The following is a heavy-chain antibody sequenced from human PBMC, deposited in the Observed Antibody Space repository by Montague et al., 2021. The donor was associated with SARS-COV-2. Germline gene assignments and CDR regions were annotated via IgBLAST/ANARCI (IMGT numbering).Heavy chain of an antibody. CDR1: GFTFSGYS. Sequence: SLRLSCAASGFTFSGYSMNWVRQAPGKGLEWVSSISSSSSYIYFADSVKGRFTISRDNAKNSLYLQMNSLRAEDTAAYYCARDQGYSCAHCYWYFYLWGRGTQVTVSS. V-gene: IGHV3-21*01. D-gene: IGHD5-18*01. CDR2: ISSSSSYI. J-gene: IGHJ2*01. CDR3: ARDQGYSCAHCYWYFYL.